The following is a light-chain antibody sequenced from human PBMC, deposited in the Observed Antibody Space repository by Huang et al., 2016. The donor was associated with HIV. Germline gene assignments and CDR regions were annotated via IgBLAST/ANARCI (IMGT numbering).Light chain of an antibody. CDR2: GAS. CDR1: QNITNNF. CDR3: QQYLSSPLT. J-gene: IGKJ4*01. Sequence: DIVLTQSPGTLSLSPRERAALSCRASQNITNNFLAWYQQRSGQTPRLLIYGASNRARGIPDRFSGSGSGTDFTLIISRLEPQDSAVYYCQQYLSSPLTCGGGTNVEIK. V-gene: IGKV3-20*01.